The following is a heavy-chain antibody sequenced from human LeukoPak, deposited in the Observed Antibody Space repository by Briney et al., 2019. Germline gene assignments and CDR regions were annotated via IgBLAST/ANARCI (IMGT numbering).Heavy chain of an antibody. Sequence: SETLSLTCAVSGGSISSSNWWSWVRPPPGKGLEWIGEIYHSGSTNYNPSLKSGDTISVDESKHQFYLKLSSVTAADTAVYYCARVLQPAAFDYWGQGTLVTVSS. CDR3: ARVLQPAAFDY. J-gene: IGHJ4*02. V-gene: IGHV4-4*02. CDR2: IYHSGST. D-gene: IGHD2-2*01. CDR1: GGSISSSNW.